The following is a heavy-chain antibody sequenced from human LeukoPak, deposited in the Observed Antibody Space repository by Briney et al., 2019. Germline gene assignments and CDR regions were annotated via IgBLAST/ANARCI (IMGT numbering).Heavy chain of an antibody. J-gene: IGHJ4*02. D-gene: IGHD2-15*01. CDR1: GGTFSIYA. V-gene: IGHV1-69*06. CDR3: ASQPGGPSSWLDY. Sequence: GASVNVSCKASGGTFSIYAISWVRQAPGQGLDWMGGIIPIFWTANYAQKFQGRVTITADKSTSTAYMELSSLRSDDTAVYYCASQPGGPSSWLDYWGQGTLVTVSS. CDR2: IIPIFWTA.